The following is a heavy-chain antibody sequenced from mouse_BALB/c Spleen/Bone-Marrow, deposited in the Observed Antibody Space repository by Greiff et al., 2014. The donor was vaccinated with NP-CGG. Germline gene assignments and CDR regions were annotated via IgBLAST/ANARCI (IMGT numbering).Heavy chain of an antibody. D-gene: IGHD1-1*01. CDR1: GFTFSDFY. CDR2: ISDGVSYT. V-gene: IGHV5-4*02. Sequence: EVQRVESGGGLVKPGGSLKLSCAASGFTFSDFYMFWVRQTPEKRLEWVATISDGVSYTYYPDIVKGRTTTSREDARNNFILQRSRPKDEDDAKFYCGRAYPYDCYYMDDWGQGTSVTVSS. CDR3: GRAYPYDCYYMDD. J-gene: IGHJ4*01.